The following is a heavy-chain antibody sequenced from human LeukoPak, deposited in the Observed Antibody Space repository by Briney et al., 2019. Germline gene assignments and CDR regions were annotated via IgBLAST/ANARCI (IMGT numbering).Heavy chain of an antibody. CDR1: RDSVSSDTSA. V-gene: IGHV6-1*01. Sequence: PSQTLSLTCAISRDSVSSDTSAWNWTRQSPSRGLEWLGRTYYRSKWYFDYAVSLKSRMAVNPDTSKNQFHLHLKSLTPEDTAVYYCVRDVGYGLDTFDIWGQGTMVTVSS. CDR2: TYYRSKWYF. J-gene: IGHJ3*02. D-gene: IGHD5-12*01. CDR3: VRDVGYGLDTFDI.